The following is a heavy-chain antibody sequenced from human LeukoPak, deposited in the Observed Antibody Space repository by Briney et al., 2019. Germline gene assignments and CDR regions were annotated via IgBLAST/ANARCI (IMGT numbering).Heavy chain of an antibody. J-gene: IGHJ4*02. CDR1: GYSISSDYY. CDR3: AGATHGGYDY. Sequence: PSETLSLTCTVSGYSISSDYYWGWIRQTPGKGLEWIGSVYHSGTTYHNPSLKSRVTISVDTSKNQFSLKLSSVTAADTAVYYCAGATHGGYDYWGQGTLVTVSS. D-gene: IGHD5-12*01. V-gene: IGHV4-38-2*02. CDR2: VYHSGTT.